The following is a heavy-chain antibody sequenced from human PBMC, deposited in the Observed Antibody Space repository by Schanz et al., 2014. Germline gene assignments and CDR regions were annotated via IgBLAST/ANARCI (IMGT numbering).Heavy chain of an antibody. Sequence: QVQLVQSGAEVKKPGASVKVSCKASGYTFTSHGISWVRQAPGQGLEWMGWITAYNGDTNYALKLQGIVTMTTDTSAGSAYMELSSLKSEDTAVYYCAGTYCSSTSCYTGYYYMDVWGKGTTVTVSS. V-gene: IGHV1-18*01. CDR1: GYTFTSHG. J-gene: IGHJ6*03. D-gene: IGHD2-2*02. CDR2: ITAYNGDT. CDR3: AGTYCSSTSCYTGYYYMDV.